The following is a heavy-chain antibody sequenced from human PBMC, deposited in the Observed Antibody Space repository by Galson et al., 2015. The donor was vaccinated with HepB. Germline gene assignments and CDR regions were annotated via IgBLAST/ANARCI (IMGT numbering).Heavy chain of an antibody. CDR2: ISSSSSKI. V-gene: IGHV3-48*02. Sequence: SLRLSCAASGFIFSIYSMNWVRQAPGKGLEWVSYISSSSSKIYYAESVKGRFTISRDNAKNSLYLQINSLRDEDTARYYCARDLSGYRDSDYWGQGTLVTVSS. CDR1: GFIFSIYS. J-gene: IGHJ4*02. CDR3: ARDLSGYRDSDY. D-gene: IGHD3-3*01.